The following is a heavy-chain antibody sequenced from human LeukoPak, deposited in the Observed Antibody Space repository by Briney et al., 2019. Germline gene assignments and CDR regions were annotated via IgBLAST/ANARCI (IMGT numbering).Heavy chain of an antibody. V-gene: IGHV3-48*03. CDR3: ATQHYSSGWYYFDS. J-gene: IGHJ4*02. CDR2: ISSSGSTI. CDR1: GFTFSNYE. Sequence: GGSLRLSCAASGFTFSNYEMNWVRQAPGKGLEWVSYISSSGSTIYYVDSVKGRFTISRDNAMNSLYLQMTSVRAEDTAVYYCATQHYSSGWYYFDSWGQGTLVTVSS. D-gene: IGHD6-19*01.